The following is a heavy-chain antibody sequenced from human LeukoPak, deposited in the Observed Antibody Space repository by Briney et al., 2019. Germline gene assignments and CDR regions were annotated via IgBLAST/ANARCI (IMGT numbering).Heavy chain of an antibody. CDR3: ARDRRQFDY. CDR1: GFTFDDYA. Sequence: GGSLRLSCAASGFTFDDYAMHWVRQAPGKGLEWVSGISWNSGSIGYADSVKGRFTISRDNAKNSLYLQMNSLRAEDTAVYYCARDRRQFDYWGQGTLVTVSS. V-gene: IGHV3-9*01. J-gene: IGHJ4*02. CDR2: ISWNSGSI.